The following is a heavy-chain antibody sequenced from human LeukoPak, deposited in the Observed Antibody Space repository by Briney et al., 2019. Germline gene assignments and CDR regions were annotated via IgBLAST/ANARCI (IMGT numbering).Heavy chain of an antibody. V-gene: IGHV3-30*18. J-gene: IGHJ5*02. CDR1: GFTFSSYG. D-gene: IGHD1-26*01. Sequence: PGGSLRLSCAASGFTFSSYGMHWVRQAPGKGLEWVAVISYDGSNKYYADSVKGRFTISRDNSKSTLYLQMNSLRAEDTAVYYCAKDCCSSPEWELKWFDPWGQGTLVTVSS. CDR3: AKDCCSSPEWELKWFDP. CDR2: ISYDGSNK.